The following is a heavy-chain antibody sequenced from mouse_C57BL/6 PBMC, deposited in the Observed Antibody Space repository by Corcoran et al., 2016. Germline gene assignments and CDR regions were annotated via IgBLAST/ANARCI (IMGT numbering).Heavy chain of an antibody. J-gene: IGHJ2*01. V-gene: IGHV1-26*01. CDR3: ARSRAGFYFDY. CDR2: INPNNGGT. Sequence: EVQLQQSGPELVKPGASVKISCKASGYTFTDYYMNWVKQSHGKSLEWIGDINPNNGGTSYNQKFKGKATLTVDKSSSTAYMELRSLTSEDSAVYYCARSRAGFYFDYWGQGTTLTVSS. CDR1: GYTFTDYY.